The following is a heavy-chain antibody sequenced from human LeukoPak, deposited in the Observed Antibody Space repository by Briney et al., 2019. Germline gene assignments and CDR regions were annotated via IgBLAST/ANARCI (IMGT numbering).Heavy chain of an antibody. CDR1: GGSISSSSYY. Sequence: SETLSLTCTVSGGSISSSSYYWGWLRQPPGTGLEWIGSIYYSGSTYYNPSLKSRVTISVDTSKNHFSLKLSSVTATDTAVYYCASRGYYYDSSGYYSAYYFDYWGQGTLVTVSS. J-gene: IGHJ4*02. V-gene: IGHV4-39*01. CDR3: ASRGYYYDSSGYYSAYYFDY. D-gene: IGHD3-22*01. CDR2: IYYSGST.